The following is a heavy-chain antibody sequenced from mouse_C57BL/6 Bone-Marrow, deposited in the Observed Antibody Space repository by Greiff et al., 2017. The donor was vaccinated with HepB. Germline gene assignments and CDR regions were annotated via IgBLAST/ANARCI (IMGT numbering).Heavy chain of an antibody. Sequence: VQLVESGAELVKPGASVKLSCKASGYAFSSYWMNWVQQRPGKGLEWIGQIYPGDGDTNYNGKFKGQDTLTADKSSSTAYLQLSSLTSEDSAVYFCARRKGNFHFDYWGQGNTLTVS. CDR3: ARRKGNFHFDY. CDR2: IYPGDGDT. J-gene: IGHJ2*01. V-gene: IGHV1-80*01. D-gene: IGHD2-1*01. CDR1: GYAFSSYW.